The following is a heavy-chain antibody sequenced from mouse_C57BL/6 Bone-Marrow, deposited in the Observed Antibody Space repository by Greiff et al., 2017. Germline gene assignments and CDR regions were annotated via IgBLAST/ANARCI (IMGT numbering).Heavy chain of an antibody. Sequence: EVKLVESGGGLVKPGGSLKLSCAASGFTFSSYAMSWVRQTPEKRLEWVATISDGGSYTYYPDNVKGRFTISRDNAKNNLYLQMSHLKSEETAMYYCSRGRNGRRYFDVWGTGTTVTVSS. CDR2: ISDGGSYT. CDR1: GFTFSSYA. J-gene: IGHJ1*03. CDR3: SRGRNGRRYFDV. V-gene: IGHV5-4*03. D-gene: IGHD1-1*02.